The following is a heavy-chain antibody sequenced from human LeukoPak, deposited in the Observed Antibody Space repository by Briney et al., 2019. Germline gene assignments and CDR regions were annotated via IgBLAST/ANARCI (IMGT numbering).Heavy chain of an antibody. J-gene: IGHJ4*02. CDR2: INWNGGST. CDR3: ARVHHYGSGFYFDY. V-gene: IGHV3-20*04. D-gene: IGHD3-10*01. CDR1: GFTFDDYG. Sequence: GGSLRLSCAASGFTFDDYGMSWVRQAPGKGLEWVSGINWNGGSTGYADSVKGRFTISRDNAKNSLYLQMNSLRAEDTALYYCARVHHYGSGFYFDYWGQGTLATVSS.